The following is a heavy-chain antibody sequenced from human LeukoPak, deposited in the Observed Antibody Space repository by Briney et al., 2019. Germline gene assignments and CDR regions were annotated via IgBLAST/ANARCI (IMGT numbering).Heavy chain of an antibody. CDR2: IKQDGSEK. CDR3: AREISSWYRTEGRFDP. CDR1: GFTFSNYW. J-gene: IGHJ5*02. D-gene: IGHD6-13*01. V-gene: IGHV3-7*01. Sequence: PGGSLRLSCVASGFTFSNYWMTWVRQAPGKGLEWVANIKQDGSEKYYVDSVRGRFTISRDNAKNSLYLQVISLRAEDTAVYYCAREISSWYRTEGRFDPWGQGTLSPSP.